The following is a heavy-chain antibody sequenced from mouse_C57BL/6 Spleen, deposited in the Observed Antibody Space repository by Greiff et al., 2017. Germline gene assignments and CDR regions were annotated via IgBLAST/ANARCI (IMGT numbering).Heavy chain of an antibody. D-gene: IGHD1-1*01. J-gene: IGHJ3*01. Sequence: VQLQQSGAELVRPGASVKLSCTASGFNITDDYMHWVKQRPDQGLEWIGWIDPANGDTEYASKFQGKDTITADTSSNTAYLQLSSLTSEDAAVYYCTTHPEGSSRFAYWGQGTLVTVSA. CDR2: IDPANGDT. CDR1: GFNITDDY. V-gene: IGHV14-4*01. CDR3: TTHPEGSSRFAY.